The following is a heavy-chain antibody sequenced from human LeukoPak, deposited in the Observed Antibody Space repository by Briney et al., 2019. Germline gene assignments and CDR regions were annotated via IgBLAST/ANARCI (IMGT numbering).Heavy chain of an antibody. Sequence: GGSLRLSCAASGFTVGSNYMSWVRQAPGKGLEWVSVIYSGGSTYYADSVKGRFTISRDNSKNTLYLQMNSLRAEDTAVYYCAGEGSGGNSELVYWGQGTLVTVSS. V-gene: IGHV3-66*01. J-gene: IGHJ4*02. CDR1: GFTVGSNY. CDR2: IYSGGST. D-gene: IGHD4-23*01. CDR3: AGEGSGGNSELVY.